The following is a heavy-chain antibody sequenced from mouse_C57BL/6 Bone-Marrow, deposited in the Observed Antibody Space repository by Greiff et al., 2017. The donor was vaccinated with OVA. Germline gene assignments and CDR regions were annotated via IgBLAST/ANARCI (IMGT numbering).Heavy chain of an antibody. Sequence: EVKLMESGGGLVKPGGSLKLSCAASGFTFSSYAMSWVRQTPEKRLEWVATISDGGSYTYYPDNVKGRFTISRDNAKNNLYLQMSHLKSEDTAMYYCARDDGGIAYWGQGTLVTVSA. D-gene: IGHD1-1*02. CDR3: ARDDGGIAY. CDR1: GFTFSSYA. CDR2: ISDGGSYT. J-gene: IGHJ3*01. V-gene: IGHV5-4*01.